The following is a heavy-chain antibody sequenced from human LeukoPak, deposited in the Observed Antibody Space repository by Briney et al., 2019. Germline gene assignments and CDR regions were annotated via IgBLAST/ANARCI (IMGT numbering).Heavy chain of an antibody. V-gene: IGHV4-59*01. J-gene: IGHJ4*02. CDR3: ARESRLRTQYYFDY. Sequence: PSETLSLTCTVSGGSISSYYWSWIRQPPGKGLEWIGYIYYSGSTNYNPSLKSRVTISVDTSKNQFSLKLSSVTAADTAVYYCARESRLRTQYYFDYWGQGTLVTVSS. CDR2: IYYSGST. CDR1: GGSISSYY. D-gene: IGHD1-14*01.